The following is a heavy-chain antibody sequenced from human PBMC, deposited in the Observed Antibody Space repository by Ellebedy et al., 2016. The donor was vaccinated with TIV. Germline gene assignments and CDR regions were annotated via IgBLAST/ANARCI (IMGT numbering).Heavy chain of an antibody. D-gene: IGHD5-24*01. Sequence: PGGSLRLSCKGSGYSFTSYWIGWVRQMPGKGLEWMGIIYPGDSDTRYSPSFQGQVTISADKSISTAYLQWSSRKASDTAMYYCARRWQMATTNWFDPWGQGTLVTVSS. J-gene: IGHJ5*02. CDR2: IYPGDSDT. CDR3: ARRWQMATTNWFDP. V-gene: IGHV5-51*01. CDR1: GYSFTSYW.